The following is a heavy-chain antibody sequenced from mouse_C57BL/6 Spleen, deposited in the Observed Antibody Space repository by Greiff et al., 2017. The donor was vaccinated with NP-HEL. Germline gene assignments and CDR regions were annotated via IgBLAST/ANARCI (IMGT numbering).Heavy chain of an antibody. Sequence: VQLQQSGPELVKPGASVKMSCKASGYTFTDYNMHWVKQSHGKSLEWIGYINPNNGGTSYNQKFKGKATLTVNKSSSTAYMELRSLTSEDSAVYYCARWSLPEYYAMDYWGQGTSVTVSS. CDR2: INPNNGGT. J-gene: IGHJ4*01. CDR3: ARWSLPEYYAMDY. CDR1: GYTFTDYN. V-gene: IGHV1-22*01. D-gene: IGHD6-1*01.